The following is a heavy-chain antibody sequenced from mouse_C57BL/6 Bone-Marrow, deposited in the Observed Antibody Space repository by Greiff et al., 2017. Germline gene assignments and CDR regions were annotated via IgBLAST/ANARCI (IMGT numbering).Heavy chain of an antibody. Sequence: VQLQQPGAELVMPGASVKLSCKASGYTFTSYWMHWVKQRPGQGLEWIGEIDPSDSYTNYNQKFKGKSTLTVDKSSSTAYMQLSSLTSEDSAVYYCASPNGDGAMDYWGQGTSVTGSS. CDR2: IDPSDSYT. CDR3: ASPNGDGAMDY. V-gene: IGHV1-69*01. CDR1: GYTFTSYW. J-gene: IGHJ4*01. D-gene: IGHD4-1*02.